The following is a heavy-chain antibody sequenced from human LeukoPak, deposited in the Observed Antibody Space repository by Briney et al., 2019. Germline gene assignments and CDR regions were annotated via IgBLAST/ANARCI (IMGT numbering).Heavy chain of an antibody. CDR3: ARREMAAAGTGWDY. CDR2: IYHSGST. CDR1: GFTFSTYAM. V-gene: IGHV4-4*02. D-gene: IGHD6-13*01. Sequence: GSLRLSCAASGFTFSTYAMSWVRQPPGKGLEWIGEIYHSGSTNYNPSLKSRVTISVDKSKNQFSLKLSSVTAADTAVYYCARREMAAAGTGWDYWGQGTLVTVSS. J-gene: IGHJ4*02.